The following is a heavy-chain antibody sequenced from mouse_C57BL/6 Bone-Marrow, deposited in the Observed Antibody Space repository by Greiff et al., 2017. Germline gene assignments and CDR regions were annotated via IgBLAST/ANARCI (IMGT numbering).Heavy chain of an antibody. Sequence: EVQLQQSGGGLVQPGGSLKLTCAASGFTFSDYGMAWVRQAPRKGPVWVAFISNLAYSIYYAATVTGRFTISSENSKNTLYLEMSSLRSEDTAMYYCARQGYDSMDYWGQVTSVNVSA. CDR1: GFTFSDYG. J-gene: IGHJ4*01. CDR2: ISNLAYSI. V-gene: IGHV5-15*01. CDR3: ARQGYDSMDY.